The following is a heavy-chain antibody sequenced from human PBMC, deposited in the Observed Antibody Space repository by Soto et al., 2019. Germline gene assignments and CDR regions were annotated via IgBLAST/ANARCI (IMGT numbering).Heavy chain of an antibody. D-gene: IGHD3-10*01. V-gene: IGHV3-30-3*01. CDR3: ARVTGFYGSGEIDY. Sequence: QVQLVESGGGVVQPGRSLRLSCAASGFTFTGFAMYWVRQAPGKGLEWVAVTSFDGSNEYYADFVEGRFTISRDNSKNTLYLQMNSLRPEDTPVYYCARVTGFYGSGEIDYCGQGTLVTVSS. CDR2: TSFDGSNE. J-gene: IGHJ4*02. CDR1: GFTFTGFA.